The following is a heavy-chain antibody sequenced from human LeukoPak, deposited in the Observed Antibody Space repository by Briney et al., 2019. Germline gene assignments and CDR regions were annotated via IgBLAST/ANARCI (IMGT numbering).Heavy chain of an antibody. J-gene: IGHJ3*02. Sequence: SETLSLTCTVSGGSISSYYWSWIRQPPGKGLEWIGYIYYSGSTNYNPSLKSRVTISVDTSKNQFSLKLSSVTAADTAVYYCARDTVGHHYDSSHAFDIWGQGTMVTVSS. CDR3: ARDTVGHHYDSSHAFDI. CDR1: GGSISSYY. V-gene: IGHV4-59*01. D-gene: IGHD3-22*01. CDR2: IYYSGST.